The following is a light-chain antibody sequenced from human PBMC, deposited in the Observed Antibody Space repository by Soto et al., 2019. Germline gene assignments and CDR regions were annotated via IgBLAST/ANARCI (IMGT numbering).Light chain of an antibody. Sequence: DIVMTQTPLSSLVTLGQPASISCRSSQSLVHSDGNTYLSWLHQRPGQAPRLLIYDASNRATGIPARFSGSGSGTDFTLTISSLEPEDFAVYHCQQYGNSPWTFGQGTKVDI. CDR3: QQYGNSPWT. J-gene: IGKJ1*01. V-gene: IGKV2-24*01. CDR2: DAS. CDR1: QSLVHSDGNTY.